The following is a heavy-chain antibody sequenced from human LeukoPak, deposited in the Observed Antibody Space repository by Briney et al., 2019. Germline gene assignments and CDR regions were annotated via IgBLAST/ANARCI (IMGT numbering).Heavy chain of an antibody. V-gene: IGHV3-48*03. CDR2: IGCSGSAI. CDR1: GLTFNNHE. D-gene: IGHD2-15*01. Sequence: PGGTLRLFCAASGLTFNNHEMIWVRRAPGKGLEWVSYIGCSGSAIYYADSVKGRFTISRDDGDNSLHLKMNSLRSEDTAVYYWARGGYCSGGTCYWLNAFDIWGQGTVVTVSS. J-gene: IGHJ3*02. CDR3: ARGGYCSGGTCYWLNAFDI.